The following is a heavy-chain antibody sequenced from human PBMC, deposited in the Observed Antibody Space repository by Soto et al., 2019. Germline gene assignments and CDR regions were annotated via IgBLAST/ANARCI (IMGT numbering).Heavy chain of an antibody. D-gene: IGHD2-15*01. CDR3: ARSRRGYDAFDI. CDR2: ISSSSSYI. Sequence: EVQLVESGGGLVKPGGSLRLSCAASGFTFSSYSMNWVRQAPGKGLVWVSCISSSSSYIYYADSVKGRFTISRDNAKKSLYLQINSLGAGDAAVYYYARSRRGYDAFDIWGQGTMVTVSS. J-gene: IGHJ3*02. V-gene: IGHV3-21*01. CDR1: GFTFSSYS.